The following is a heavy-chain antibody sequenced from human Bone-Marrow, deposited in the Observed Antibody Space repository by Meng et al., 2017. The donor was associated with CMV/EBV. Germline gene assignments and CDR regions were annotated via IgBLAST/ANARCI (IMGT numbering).Heavy chain of an antibody. CDR1: GYTFTGYY. Sequence: ASVKFSCKASGYTFTGYYMHWVRQAPGQGLEWLGWINPNSGGTNYPQKFQGRVTMTRDTSISTAYMELSRLRSDDTAVYYCARDRFVTIFGRWFDPWGQGTLVTVSS. CDR3: ARDRFVTIFGRWFDP. J-gene: IGHJ5*02. D-gene: IGHD3-3*01. CDR2: INPNSGGT. V-gene: IGHV1-2*02.